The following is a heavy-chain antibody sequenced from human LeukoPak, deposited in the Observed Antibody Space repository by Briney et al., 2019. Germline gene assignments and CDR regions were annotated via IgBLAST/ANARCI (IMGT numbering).Heavy chain of an antibody. CDR1: GGSLSSHH. D-gene: IGHD5-18*01. CDR2: IYYSGST. J-gene: IGHJ4*02. V-gene: IGHV4-59*11. CDR3: AGGYSYGKKDY. Sequence: SETLSLTCTLSGGSLSSHHWRWIRQPPGKGLEWIGYIYYSGSTNYNPSLKSRVTISVDTSKNQFSLKLSSVTAADTAVYYCAGGYSYGKKDYWGQGTLVTVSS.